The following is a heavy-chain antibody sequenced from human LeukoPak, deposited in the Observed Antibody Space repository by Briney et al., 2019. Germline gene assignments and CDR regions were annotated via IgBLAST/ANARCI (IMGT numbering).Heavy chain of an antibody. J-gene: IGHJ4*02. V-gene: IGHV1-2*06. Sequence: GASVKVSCKASGYTFTGYHMHWVRQAPGQGLEWMGRINPNSGDTNYAQKFQGRVTMTRDTSISTAYMELSRLRSDDTAVYYCAYVFSGSYRYLYYFDYWGQGTLVTVSS. CDR2: INPNSGDT. CDR1: GYTFTGYH. D-gene: IGHD3-16*02. CDR3: AYVFSGSYRYLYYFDY.